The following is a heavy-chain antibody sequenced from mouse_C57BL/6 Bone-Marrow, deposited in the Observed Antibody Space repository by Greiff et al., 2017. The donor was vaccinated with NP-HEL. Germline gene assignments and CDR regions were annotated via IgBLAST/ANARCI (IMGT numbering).Heavy chain of an antibody. CDR2: IWGVGST. V-gene: IGHV2-6*01. Sequence: VKVVESGPGLVAPSQSLSITCTVSGFSLTSYGVDWVRQSPGKGLEWLGVIWGVGSTNYNSALKSRLSISKDNSKSQVFLKMNSLQTDDTAMYYCASRGRGYAMDYWGQGTSVTVSS. CDR1: GFSLTSYG. D-gene: IGHD3-3*01. J-gene: IGHJ4*01. CDR3: ASRGRGYAMDY.